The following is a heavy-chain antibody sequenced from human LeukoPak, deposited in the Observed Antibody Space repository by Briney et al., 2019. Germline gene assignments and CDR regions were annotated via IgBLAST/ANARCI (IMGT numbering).Heavy chain of an antibody. Sequence: GGSLRFSCAASGFTVSTNYMSWVRQAPGKGLEWFSVIYSGGITYYADSVKGRFNISRDNSKNTLYLQMNSLRPEDTALYYCTRRHSSGSNWGQGTLVTVSS. CDR2: IYSGGIT. V-gene: IGHV3-66*02. CDR1: GFTVSTNY. J-gene: IGHJ4*02. D-gene: IGHD6-19*01. CDR3: TRRHSSGSN.